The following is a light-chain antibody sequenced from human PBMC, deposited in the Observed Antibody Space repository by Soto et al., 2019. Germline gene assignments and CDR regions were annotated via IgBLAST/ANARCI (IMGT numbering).Light chain of an antibody. V-gene: IGKV3-20*01. CDR1: QSISGTF. CDR3: QQYDSGWT. CDR2: GAS. J-gene: IGKJ1*01. Sequence: EIVLTQSPGTLSLSPGERATLSCRVSQSISGTFLAWYQHKPGQAPRVLIYGASRRATGIPDRFSGSGSGTDFTLTISRLEPEDFALYYCQQYDSGWTFGQGTKVEMK.